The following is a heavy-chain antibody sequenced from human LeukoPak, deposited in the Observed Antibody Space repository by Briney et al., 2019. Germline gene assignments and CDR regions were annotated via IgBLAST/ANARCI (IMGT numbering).Heavy chain of an antibody. D-gene: IGHD3-22*01. Sequence: GGSLRLSCAASGFTFSGYYISWIRQAPGKGLEWVSYISSSGGTIYYADSVKGRFTISRDNAKNSLYLQMNSLRAEDTAVYYCARDPLGYYDSSGYYLDYWGQGTLVTVSS. CDR3: ARDPLGYYDSSGYYLDY. CDR2: ISSSGGTI. J-gene: IGHJ4*02. CDR1: GFTFSGYY. V-gene: IGHV3-11*01.